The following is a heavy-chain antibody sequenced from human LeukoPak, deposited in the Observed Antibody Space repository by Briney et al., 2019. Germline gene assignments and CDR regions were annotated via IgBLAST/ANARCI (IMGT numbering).Heavy chain of an antibody. CDR2: INPSGGST. CDR1: GYTFTSYY. CDR3: ARLVTGKTNWFDL. D-gene: IGHD1-14*01. Sequence: GASVKVSCKAAGYTFTSYYMHWVREAPGQGLGWMGIINPSGGSTSYAQKFQGRVTMTRETPTSTVYMELSSLRSEDTAVYYCARLVTGKTNWFDLWGQGTLVTVSS. J-gene: IGHJ5*02. V-gene: IGHV1-46*01.